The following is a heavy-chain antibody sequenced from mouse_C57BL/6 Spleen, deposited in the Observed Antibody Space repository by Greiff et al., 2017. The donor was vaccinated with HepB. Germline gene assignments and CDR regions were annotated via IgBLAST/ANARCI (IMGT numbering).Heavy chain of an antibody. CDR1: GFTFSSYA. J-gene: IGHJ4*01. V-gene: IGHV5-4*03. CDR3: ARQTLYAMDY. Sequence: EVKLMESGGGLVKPGGSLKLSCAASGFTFSSYAMSWVRQTPDKRLEWVATISDGGSYTYYPDNVKGRFTISRANAKNNLYLQMSHLKSEDTAMYYGARQTLYAMDYWGQGTSVTVSS. CDR2: ISDGGSYT.